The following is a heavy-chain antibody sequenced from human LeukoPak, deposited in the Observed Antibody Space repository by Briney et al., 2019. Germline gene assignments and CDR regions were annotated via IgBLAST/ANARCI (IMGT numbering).Heavy chain of an antibody. J-gene: IGHJ6*02. CDR3: ARDGGGYSYYYYGMDV. D-gene: IGHD3-22*01. CDR1: GGTFSSYA. V-gene: IGHV1-69*04. Sequence: GASVKVSCKASGGTFSSYAISWVRQAPGQGLEWMGRIIPILGIANYAQKFQGRVTITADKSTSTAYVELSSLRSEDTAVYYCARDGGGYSYYYYGMDVWGQGTTVTVSS. CDR2: IIPILGIA.